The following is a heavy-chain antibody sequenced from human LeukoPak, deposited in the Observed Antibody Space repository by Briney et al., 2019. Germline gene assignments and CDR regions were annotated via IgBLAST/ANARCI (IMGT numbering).Heavy chain of an antibody. Sequence: ASVKVSFKASGYSFSAYYIHWVRQAPGQGLEWMGWINPDGGGTHYAEKFHGWVAMTSDTSVSTVYLDLIRLRSDVTAVYYCAREYCSDGLCYGGLDVWGQGTTVTVSS. V-gene: IGHV1-2*04. J-gene: IGHJ6*02. CDR2: INPDGGGT. CDR1: GYSFSAYY. D-gene: IGHD2-8*01. CDR3: AREYCSDGLCYGGLDV.